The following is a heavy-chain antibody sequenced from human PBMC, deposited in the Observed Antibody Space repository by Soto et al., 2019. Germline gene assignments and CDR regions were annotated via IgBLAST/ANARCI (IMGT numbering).Heavy chain of an antibody. CDR3: TNYGCSGGSCDY. D-gene: IGHD2-15*01. J-gene: IGHJ4*02. CDR1: GFTFSNAW. CDR2: IKSKTDGGTT. Sequence: GGSLRLSCAASGFTFSNAWMSWVRQAPGKGLEWVGRIKSKTDGGTTDYAAPVKGRFTISRDDSKNTLYLQMNSLKTEDTAVYYCTNYGCSGGSCDYRGQGTLVTVSS. V-gene: IGHV3-15*01.